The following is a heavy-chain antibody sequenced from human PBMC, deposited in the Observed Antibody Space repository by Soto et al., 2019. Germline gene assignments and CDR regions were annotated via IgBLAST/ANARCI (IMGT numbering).Heavy chain of an antibody. Sequence: QVQLQQWGAGLLKPSETLSLNCAVTGGSLSGYYWSWIRQPPGKGLEWIGEVKDGGHTNYSPSLRGRVTISSDPCNHHFAHRLNSVPPADTGVYYCARGQEGVVATHWDQGSLVTVSS. CDR3: ARGQEGVVATH. CDR2: VKDGGHT. D-gene: IGHD5-12*01. V-gene: IGHV4-34*01. CDR1: GGSLSGYY. J-gene: IGHJ4*02.